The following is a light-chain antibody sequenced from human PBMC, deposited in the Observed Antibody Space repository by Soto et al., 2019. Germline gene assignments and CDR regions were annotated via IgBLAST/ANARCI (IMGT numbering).Light chain of an antibody. CDR2: AAS. CDR1: QDIRSS. CDR3: QKYNSAHGT. J-gene: IGKJ1*01. V-gene: IGKV1-27*01. Sequence: DIQMTQSPSSLSASVGDRVTITCRASQDIRSSLAWYQQKTGKVPKLLIYAASTLQSRVPSRFSGSGSGTDFTLTISSLQPEDVATCYCQKYNSAHGTFGQGTKVEIK.